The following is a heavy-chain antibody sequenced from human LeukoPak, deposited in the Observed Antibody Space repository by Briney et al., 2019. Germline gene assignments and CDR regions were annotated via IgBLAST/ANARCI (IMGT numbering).Heavy chain of an antibody. Sequence: SETLSLTCTVSGGSISSYYWSWIRQPAGKGLEWIGRIYTSGSTNYNPSLKSRVTISVDTSKNQFSLKLSSVTAADTAVYYCARHASSIFGVASYYYYGMDVWGQGATVTVSS. CDR2: IYTSGST. J-gene: IGHJ6*02. D-gene: IGHD3-3*01. V-gene: IGHV4-4*07. CDR3: ARHASSIFGVASYYYYGMDV. CDR1: GGSISSYY.